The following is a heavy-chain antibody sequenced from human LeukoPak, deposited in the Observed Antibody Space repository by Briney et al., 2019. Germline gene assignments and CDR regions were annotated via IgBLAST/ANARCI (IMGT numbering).Heavy chain of an antibody. CDR1: GGSISPYY. V-gene: IGHV4-59*01. Sequence: PSETQSLTCTVSGGSISPYYWSWIRQPPGKGLEWIGYIYYSGSTNYNPSLKSRVTISVDTSKNQFSLKLSSVTAADTAVYYCARVDPVTTRFDYWGQGTLVTVSS. D-gene: IGHD4-17*01. CDR2: IYYSGST. J-gene: IGHJ4*02. CDR3: ARVDPVTTRFDY.